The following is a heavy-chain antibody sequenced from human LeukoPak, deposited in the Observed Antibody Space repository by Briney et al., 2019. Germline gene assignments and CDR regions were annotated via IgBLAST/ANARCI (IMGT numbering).Heavy chain of an antibody. CDR1: GFTFSSNW. D-gene: IGHD5-24*01. V-gene: IGHV3-7*01. CDR2: INQDGSKA. CDR3: VRDGGVDGYDLLDY. Sequence: PGGFLRLSCAASGFTFSSNWMTWVRQAPGKGLEWVAHINQDGSKAYYMDSVKARFTVSRDNAENSVSLHMNSLRAEDTAVYYCVRDGGVDGYDLLDYWGQGSLVTVSS. J-gene: IGHJ4*02.